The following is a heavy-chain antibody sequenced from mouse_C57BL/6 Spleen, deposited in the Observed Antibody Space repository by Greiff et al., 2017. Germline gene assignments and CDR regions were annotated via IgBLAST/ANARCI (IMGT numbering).Heavy chain of an antibody. V-gene: IGHV5-17*01. J-gene: IGHJ3*01. CDR2: ISSGSSTI. Sequence: EVKLMESGGGLVKPGGSLKLSCAASGFTFSDYGMHWVRQAPGQGLEWVAYISSGSSTIYYADKVKGRFTISRDNAKNTLFLQMTSVRSEDTAMYYCARGFAYWGQGTLVTVSA. CDR1: GFTFSDYG. CDR3: ARGFAY.